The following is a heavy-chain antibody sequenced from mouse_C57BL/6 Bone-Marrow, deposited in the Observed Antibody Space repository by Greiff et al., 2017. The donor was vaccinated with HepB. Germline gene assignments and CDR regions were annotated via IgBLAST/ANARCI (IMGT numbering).Heavy chain of an antibody. D-gene: IGHD3-1*01. CDR1: GFTFTDYY. J-gene: IGHJ2*01. Sequence: DVQLVESGGGLVQPGGSLSLSCAASGFTFTDYYMSWVRQPPGKALEWLGFIRNKANGYTTEYSASVKGRFTISRDNSQSILYLQMNALRAEDSATYYCARYGAWYFDYWGQGTTLTVSS. CDR2: IRNKANGYTT. CDR3: ARYGAWYFDY. V-gene: IGHV7-3*01.